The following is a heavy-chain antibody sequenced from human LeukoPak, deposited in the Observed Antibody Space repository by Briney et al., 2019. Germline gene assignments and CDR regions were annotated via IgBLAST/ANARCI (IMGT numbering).Heavy chain of an antibody. CDR3: ARESFADTAIIFSDYYYYGMDV. J-gene: IGHJ6*02. D-gene: IGHD5-18*01. V-gene: IGHV3-7*01. CDR2: IKQDGSEK. CDR1: GFTFSSYW. Sequence: GGSLRLSCAASGFTFSSYWMSRVRQAPGKGLEWVANIKQDGSEKYYVDSVKGRFTISRDNAKNSLYLQMNSLRAEDTAVYYCARESFADTAIIFSDYYYYGMDVWGQGTTVTVSS.